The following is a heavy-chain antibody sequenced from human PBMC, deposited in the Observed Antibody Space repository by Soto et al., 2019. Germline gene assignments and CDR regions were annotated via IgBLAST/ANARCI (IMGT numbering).Heavy chain of an antibody. CDR2: IHGRSGQT. V-gene: IGHV1-18*01. CDR1: GYNFTNYG. CDR3: ARDWGRGKVSCYVPEF. D-gene: IGHD3-16*01. J-gene: IGHJ4*02. Sequence: VQLVQSGAEVRRPGASVTASCKTSGYNFTNYGVTWVRQAPGQGVEWMGWIHGRSGQTKYAQKFHRRVTLTTDRPTNNANLHLASLAPDVAAVYFCARDWGRGKVSCYVPEFWGQGTLVTVSS.